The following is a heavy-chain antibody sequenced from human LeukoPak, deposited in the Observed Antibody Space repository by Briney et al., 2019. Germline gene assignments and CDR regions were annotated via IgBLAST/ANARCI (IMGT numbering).Heavy chain of an antibody. D-gene: IGHD1-1*01. Sequence: SETLSLTCTVSGGSIGSSYYYWGWIRQPPGKGLEWIGTIYYSGSTYYNPSLKSRVTISVDTSKNQFSLKLSSVTAPDTAVYYFARHEVRNWYLDHWGRGTLVTVSS. CDR2: IYYSGST. J-gene: IGHJ4*02. V-gene: IGHV4-39*01. CDR1: GGSIGSSYYY. CDR3: ARHEVRNWYLDH.